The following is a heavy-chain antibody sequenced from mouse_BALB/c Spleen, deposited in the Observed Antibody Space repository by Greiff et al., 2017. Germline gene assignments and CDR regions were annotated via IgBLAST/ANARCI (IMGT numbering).Heavy chain of an antibody. D-gene: IGHD1-1*01. V-gene: IGHV5-9-3*01. CDR3: ARRDYGSSLGYFDV. CDR1: GFTFSSYA. CDR2: ISSGGSYT. Sequence: EVKVVESGGGLVKPGGSLKLSCAASGFTFSSYAMSWVRQTPEKRLEWVATISSGGSYTYYPDSVKGRFTISRDNAKNTLYLQMSSLRSEDTAMYYCARRDYGSSLGYFDVWGAGTTVTVSS. J-gene: IGHJ1*01.